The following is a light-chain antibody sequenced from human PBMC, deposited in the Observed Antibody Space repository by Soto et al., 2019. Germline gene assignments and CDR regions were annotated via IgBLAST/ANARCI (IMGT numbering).Light chain of an antibody. V-gene: IGLV2-8*01. Sequence: QLVLTQPPSASGSPGQSVTISCTGTSSDVGGYNYVSWYQQYPGKAPKLMIYEVSKWPSGVPDRFSGSKSGNTASLTVSGLQADDEADYYCSSYAGSNNVVFGGGTKVTVL. CDR2: EVS. J-gene: IGLJ2*01. CDR3: SSYAGSNNVV. CDR1: SSDVGGYNY.